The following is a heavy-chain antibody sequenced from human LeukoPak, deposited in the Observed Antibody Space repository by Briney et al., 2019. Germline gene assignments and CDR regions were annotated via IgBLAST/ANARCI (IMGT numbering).Heavy chain of an antibody. CDR3: AALDSGSGWFDP. Sequence: SETLSLTCSVSGTSISSSGYFWGWIRQPPGKGLQWIGSIHYGGSTFYNPSLKSRVTISQGTSKDQFSLKLTSVTAADTAVYYCAALDSGSGWFDPWGRGILVTVSS. CDR1: GTSISSSGYF. V-gene: IGHV4-39*01. J-gene: IGHJ5*02. D-gene: IGHD3-10*01. CDR2: IHYGGST.